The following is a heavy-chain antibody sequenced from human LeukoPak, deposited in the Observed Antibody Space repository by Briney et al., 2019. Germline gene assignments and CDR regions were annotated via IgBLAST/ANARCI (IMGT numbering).Heavy chain of an antibody. CDR1: GINFRAYW. CDR2: IKQDGSEK. J-gene: IGHJ4*02. D-gene: IGHD3-3*01. CDR3: ARDQYDTWSRRGNFDS. Sequence: GGSLRLSCTASGINFRAYWMSWVRQAPGKGLEWVANIKQDGSEKHYVDSVKGRFTISRDNAKNSLDLEMNSLRVEDTAVFYCARDQYDTWSRRGNFDSWGQGTLVIVSS. V-gene: IGHV3-7*03.